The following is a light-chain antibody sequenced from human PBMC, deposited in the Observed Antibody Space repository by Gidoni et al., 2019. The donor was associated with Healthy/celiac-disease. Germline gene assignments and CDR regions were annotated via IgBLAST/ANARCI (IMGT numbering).Light chain of an antibody. CDR2: AAS. Sequence: DIQMTQSPPSLSASVGDRVTITCRASQGISNSLAWYQQKPGKAPKLLLYAASRLESGVPSRFSGSGSGTDYTLTISSLQPEDFATYYCQQYYSTPVTFGQXTKLEIK. CDR3: QQYYSTPVT. CDR1: QGISNS. J-gene: IGKJ2*01. V-gene: IGKV1-NL1*01.